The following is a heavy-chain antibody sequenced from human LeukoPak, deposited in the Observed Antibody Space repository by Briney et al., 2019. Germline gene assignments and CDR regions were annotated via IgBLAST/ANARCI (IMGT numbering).Heavy chain of an antibody. V-gene: IGHV3-30-3*01. J-gene: IGHJ4*02. Sequence: GRYLRLSCAASGFTFSRYAMHWVRQAPGKGLEWMAVISYDGSNKYYADSVKGRFTISRDNSKNTLYLQMNSLRAEDTAVYYCARESYGQWYFDYWGQGTLVTVSS. CDR3: ARESYGQWYFDY. D-gene: IGHD4-17*01. CDR1: GFTFSRYA. CDR2: ISYDGSNK.